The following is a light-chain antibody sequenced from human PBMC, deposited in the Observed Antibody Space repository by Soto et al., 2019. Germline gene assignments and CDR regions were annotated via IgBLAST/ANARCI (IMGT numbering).Light chain of an antibody. CDR1: QSVSSS. CDR2: GAS. Sequence: EIVMTQSPATLSVSPGERVTLSCRARQSVSSSLAWYQQKPGQAPRLLIYGASTKATGIPARFSGSGSGTELTHTISSLQSEDFAVYYCQQYKNWPPFTFGPGTKVDIK. CDR3: QQYKNWPPFT. J-gene: IGKJ3*01. V-gene: IGKV3-15*01.